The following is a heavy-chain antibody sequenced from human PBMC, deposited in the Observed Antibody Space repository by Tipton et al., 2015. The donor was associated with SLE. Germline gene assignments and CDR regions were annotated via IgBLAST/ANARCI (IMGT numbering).Heavy chain of an antibody. CDR1: GFSISSGGYS. D-gene: IGHD3-16*01. V-gene: IGHV4-30-2*01. CDR3: GREGPAFVEV. CDR2: IYHSGRT. Sequence: TLSLTCAVSGFSISSGGYSWSWIRQPPGKGLEWIGYIYHSGRTYYNPSLESRVTMSVDKSMSQFSLKLSSVTPADTAVYFCGREGPAFVEVRGRRTLVAVPS. J-gene: IGHJ2*01.